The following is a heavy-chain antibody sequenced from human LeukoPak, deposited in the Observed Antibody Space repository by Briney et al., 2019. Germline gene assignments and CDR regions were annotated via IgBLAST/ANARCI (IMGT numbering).Heavy chain of an antibody. CDR2: ISYDGSNK. V-gene: IGHV3-30*01. J-gene: IGHJ6*03. CDR1: GFTFSSYA. CDR3: ASGGISPRCYYYYYMDV. Sequence: GGSLRLSCAASGFTFSSYAMHWVRQAPGKGLEWVAVISYDGSNKYYADSVKGRFTISRDNSKNTLYLQMNSLRAEDTAVYYCASGGISPRCYYYYYMDVWGKGTTVTVSS. D-gene: IGHD2-15*01.